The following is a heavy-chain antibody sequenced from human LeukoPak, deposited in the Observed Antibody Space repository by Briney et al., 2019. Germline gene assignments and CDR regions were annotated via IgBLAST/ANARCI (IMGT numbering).Heavy chain of an antibody. CDR2: IYSGGST. CDR3: ARDRDSGYERYGMDV. V-gene: IGHV3-53*01. CDR1: GFTVSSNY. J-gene: IGHJ6*02. Sequence: GGSLRLSCAASGFTVSSNYMSWVRQAPGKGLEWVSVIYSGGSTYYADSVKGRFTISRDNSKNTLYLQMNSLRAEDTAVYYCARDRDSGYERYGMDVWGQGTTVTVSS. D-gene: IGHD5-12*01.